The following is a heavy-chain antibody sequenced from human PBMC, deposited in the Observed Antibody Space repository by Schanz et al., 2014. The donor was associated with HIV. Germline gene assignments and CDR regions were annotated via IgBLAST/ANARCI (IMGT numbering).Heavy chain of an antibody. CDR2: ISYDRSHK. Sequence: DLEESGGGLVQPGGSLRLSCVGSGFIIDNYWMSWVRQAPGSGLEWVAVISYDRSHKYYADSVKGRFTISRDNSKNTLFLQMNSLRAEDTAVYYCALSRPSGYGGSWYFDLWGRGTLVAVSS. J-gene: IGHJ2*01. CDR3: ALSRPSGYGGSWYFDL. D-gene: IGHD2-15*01. CDR1: GFIIDNYW. V-gene: IGHV3-33*08.